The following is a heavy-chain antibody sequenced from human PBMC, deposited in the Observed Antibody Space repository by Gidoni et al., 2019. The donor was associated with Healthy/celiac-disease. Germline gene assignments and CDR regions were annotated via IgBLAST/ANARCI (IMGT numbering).Heavy chain of an antibody. CDR3: AKDSVTTYYYYGMDV. V-gene: IGHV3-9*01. J-gene: IGHJ6*02. Sequence: DVQLVESGGGLVQPVRSLSLSCAASGFTFYVYAMHWVRQAPGKGLEWVSGIRWNSGSIGYADSVKGRFTISRDNAKNSLYLQMNSLRAEDTALYYCAKDSVTTYYYYGMDVWGQGTTVTVSS. CDR2: IRWNSGSI. CDR1: GFTFYVYA. D-gene: IGHD2-8*01.